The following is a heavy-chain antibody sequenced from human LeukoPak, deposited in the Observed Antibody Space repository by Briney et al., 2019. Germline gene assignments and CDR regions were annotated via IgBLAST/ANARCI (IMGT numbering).Heavy chain of an antibody. CDR2: ISWNSGSI. Sequence: GGSLRLSCAASGFTFDDYAMHWVRQAPGKGLEWVSGISWNSGSIGYADSVKGRFTISRDNSKNTLYLQMNSLRGEDTAVYYCAKEFTVTFDYWGQGSLVTVSS. CDR1: GFTFDDYA. V-gene: IGHV3-9*01. CDR3: AKEFTVTFDY. J-gene: IGHJ4*02. D-gene: IGHD4-17*01.